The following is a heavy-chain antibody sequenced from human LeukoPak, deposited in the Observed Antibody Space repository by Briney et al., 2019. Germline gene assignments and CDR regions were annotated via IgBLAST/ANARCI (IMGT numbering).Heavy chain of an antibody. CDR3: ARDHPYYGDYYYGMDV. CDR2: ISAYNGNT. CDR1: GYTFTGYG. V-gene: IGHV1-18*04. D-gene: IGHD4-17*01. Sequence: ASVKVSCKASGYTFTGYGISWVRRAPGQGLEWMGWISAYNGNTNYAQKLQGRVTMTTDTSTSTAYMELRSLRSDDTAVYYCARDHPYYGDYYYGMDVWGQGTTVTVSS. J-gene: IGHJ6*02.